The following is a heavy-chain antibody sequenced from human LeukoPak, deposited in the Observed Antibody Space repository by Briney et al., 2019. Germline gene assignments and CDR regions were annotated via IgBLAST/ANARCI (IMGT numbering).Heavy chain of an antibody. CDR2: MHYSGSS. CDR3: ARLYSSSCNFDY. V-gene: IGHV4-39*01. CDR1: GGSITSSSYS. Sequence: SETLSLTCSVSGGSITSSSYSWGWLRQPPGKGLEWIGIMHYSGSSYYNPSLKSRVTISVDTSKNQFSLKLTSVTAADTAVYYCARLYSSSCNFDYWGQGTLVTVSP. D-gene: IGHD6-13*01. J-gene: IGHJ4*02.